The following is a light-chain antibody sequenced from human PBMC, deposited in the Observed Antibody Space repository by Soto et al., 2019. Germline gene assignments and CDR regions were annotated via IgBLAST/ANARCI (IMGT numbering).Light chain of an antibody. J-gene: IGKJ4*01. CDR1: ESVRTD. CDR3: QQYKNWPLT. CDR2: GAS. Sequence: ETVMTQSPATVSVSPGERVTLSCGASESVRTDLAWYQQKPGQAPRLLIYGASTRAADIPGRFSGRGSGTEFTLTIGSLQSEDFAIYVCQQYKNWPLTFGGGTKVEIK. V-gene: IGKV3-15*01.